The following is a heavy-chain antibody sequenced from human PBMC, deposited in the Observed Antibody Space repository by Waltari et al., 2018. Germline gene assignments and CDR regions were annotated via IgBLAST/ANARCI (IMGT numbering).Heavy chain of an antibody. CDR3: ARQTYMITFGGVIVIGACDI. Sequence: QVQLQQWGAGLLKPSETLSLTCAVYGGSFSGYYWSWIRQPPGKGLEWIGEINHSGSTNYNPSLKSRVTISVDTSKNQFSLKLSSVTAADTAVYYCARQTYMITFGGVIVIGACDIWGQGTMVTVSS. CDR2: INHSGST. CDR1: GGSFSGYY. J-gene: IGHJ3*02. V-gene: IGHV4-34*01. D-gene: IGHD3-16*02.